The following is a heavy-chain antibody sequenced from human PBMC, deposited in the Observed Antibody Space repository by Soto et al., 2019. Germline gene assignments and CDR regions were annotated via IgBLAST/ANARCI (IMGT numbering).Heavy chain of an antibody. Sequence: QVQLQESGPGLVKPSDTLSLTCGVSGSSISNDNWWVWIRQPPGKGLEWIGYIHHTGYTYSNPALKSRLTMSVDTSKNQFSLRLRSVTAVDTAVYYCATKDNGKYFFDSWGQGALVTVSS. CDR3: ATKDNGKYFFDS. CDR1: GSSISNDNW. D-gene: IGHD1-26*01. J-gene: IGHJ4*02. V-gene: IGHV4-28*01. CDR2: IHHTGYT.